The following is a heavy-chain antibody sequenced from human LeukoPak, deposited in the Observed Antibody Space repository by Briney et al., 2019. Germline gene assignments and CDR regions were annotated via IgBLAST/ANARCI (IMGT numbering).Heavy chain of an antibody. D-gene: IGHD3-22*01. J-gene: IGHJ4*02. CDR2: ISSSSSYI. CDR3: ARDSGYYDSSGYYYVGYDY. Sequence: GGSLRLSCVASGFTFSDFYMSWIRQAPGKGLEWVSSISSSSSYIYYADSVKGRFTISRDNAKNSLYLQMNSLRAEDTAVYYCARDSGYYDSSGYYYVGYDYWGQGTLVTVSS. CDR1: GFTFSDFY. V-gene: IGHV3-11*06.